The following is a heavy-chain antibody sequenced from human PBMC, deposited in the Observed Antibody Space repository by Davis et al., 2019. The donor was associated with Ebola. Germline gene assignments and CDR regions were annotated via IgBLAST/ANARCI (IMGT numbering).Heavy chain of an antibody. J-gene: IGHJ4*02. D-gene: IGHD2-15*01. Sequence: ASVKVSCKASGYTFTSYYMHWVRQAPGQGLEWMGWINPHNGNTNYAQNVQGRVTMTTDTSTSTAYMEVGSLRSDDTAVYYCVREIFGHFDYWGQGTLVTVSS. V-gene: IGHV1-18*04. CDR1: GYTFTSYY. CDR2: INPHNGNT. CDR3: VREIFGHFDY.